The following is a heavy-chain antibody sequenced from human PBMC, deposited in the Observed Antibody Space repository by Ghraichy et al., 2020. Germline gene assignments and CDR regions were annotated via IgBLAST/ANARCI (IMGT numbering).Heavy chain of an antibody. Sequence: SETLSLTCTVSGGSISSYYWSWIRQPAGKGLEWIGRIYTSGSTNYNPSLKSRVTMSVDTSKNQFSLKLSSVTAADTAVYYCARGPSYGSQYGMDVWGQGTTVTVSS. V-gene: IGHV4-4*07. CDR1: GGSISSYY. CDR2: IYTSGST. D-gene: IGHD3-10*01. CDR3: ARGPSYGSQYGMDV. J-gene: IGHJ6*02.